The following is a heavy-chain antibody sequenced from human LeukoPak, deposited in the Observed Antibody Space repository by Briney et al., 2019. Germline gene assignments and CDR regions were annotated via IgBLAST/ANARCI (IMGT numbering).Heavy chain of an antibody. CDR3: VKDRFEYGYDLSGYFNS. CDR1: GFTFDNYA. CDR2: ISWNSAYI. D-gene: IGHD3-22*01. V-gene: IGHV3-9*01. J-gene: IGHJ4*02. Sequence: PGGSLRLSCAASGFTFDNYAMHWVRQAPGRGLEWVSGISWNSAYIGYADSVKGRFTISRDSAKNSLYLQMNSLRAEDTAFYYSVKDRFEYGYDLSGYFNSWGQGTLVTVSS.